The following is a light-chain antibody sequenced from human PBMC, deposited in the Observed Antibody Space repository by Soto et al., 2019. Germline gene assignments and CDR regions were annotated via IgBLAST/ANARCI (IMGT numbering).Light chain of an antibody. CDR3: QQSLNPKT. J-gene: IGKJ1*01. V-gene: IGKV3-11*01. Sequence: EIVLTQSPATLSLSPGEIATLSCSASQSVSSYLAWYQQKPGQAPRLFIYDASNRATGIPVRFSGSGSGTDFTLTIDRLEPEDFAVYYCQQSLNPKTFGQGTKVAIK. CDR2: DAS. CDR1: QSVSSY.